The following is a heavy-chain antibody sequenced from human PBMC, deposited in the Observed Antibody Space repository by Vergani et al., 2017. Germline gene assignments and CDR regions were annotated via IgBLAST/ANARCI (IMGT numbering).Heavy chain of an antibody. J-gene: IGHJ5*02. D-gene: IGHD3-10*01. V-gene: IGHV1-2*02. CDR1: GYTFTGYS. Sequence: QVQLVQSGAEVKKPGASVKVSCKASGYTFTGYSMHWVRQAPGQGLEWMGWINPNSGGTNYAQKFQGRVTMTRDTSISTAYMELSRLRSDDTAVYYCARGGVVRGVIITSVGWFDPWGQGTLVTVSS. CDR3: ARGGVVRGVIITSVGWFDP. CDR2: INPNSGGT.